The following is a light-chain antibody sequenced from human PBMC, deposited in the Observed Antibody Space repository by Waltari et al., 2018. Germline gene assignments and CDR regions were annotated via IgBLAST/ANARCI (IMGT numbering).Light chain of an antibody. Sequence: QSALTQPASVSGSPGQSITISCTGTTSDVGYYKLVSWYQQHPGKAPKLMIYEVTKRPSGVSDRFSGSKSGHTASLTISGLQAEDEANYYCCSYALSGAVVFGGGTKLTVL. V-gene: IGLV2-23*02. CDR2: EVT. J-gene: IGLJ2*01. CDR1: TSDVGYYKL. CDR3: CSYALSGAVV.